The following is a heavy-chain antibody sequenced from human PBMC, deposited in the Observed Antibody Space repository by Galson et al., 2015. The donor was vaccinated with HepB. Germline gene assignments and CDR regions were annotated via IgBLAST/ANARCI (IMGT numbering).Heavy chain of an antibody. CDR1: GFTVSSNY. CDR3: ARSSSRWYWYFHY. Sequence: SLRLSCAASGFTVSSNYMSWVRQAPGKGLEWVSDIYSGGSTYYADSVKGRFTISRDNYKNRLYPQMNSLRAGDTAVYYCARSSSRWYWYFHYWGQGTLVTVSS. D-gene: IGHD6-13*01. J-gene: IGHJ4*02. V-gene: IGHV3-66*01. CDR2: IYSGGST.